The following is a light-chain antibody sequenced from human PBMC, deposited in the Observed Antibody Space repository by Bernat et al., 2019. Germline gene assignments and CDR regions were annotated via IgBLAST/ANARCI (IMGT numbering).Light chain of an antibody. Sequence: EIVLTQSPATLSLSPGERATLPCRASQSISSSSLAWYQQKPGQAPRVLMYGASIRATGIPDRFSGSGSGTDFTLTISRLEPEDFAMYYCQPYGSSPPITFGQGTRLDIK. CDR1: QSISSSS. J-gene: IGKJ5*01. V-gene: IGKV3-20*01. CDR2: GAS. CDR3: QPYGSSPPIT.